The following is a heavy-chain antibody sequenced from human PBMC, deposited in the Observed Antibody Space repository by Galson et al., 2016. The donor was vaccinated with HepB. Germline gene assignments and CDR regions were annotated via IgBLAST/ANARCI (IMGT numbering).Heavy chain of an antibody. Sequence: QSGAEVKKPGESLRISCKGSGYSFTDYWIGWVRQMPGKGLEWMGIIYPGDSHTRYSPSFQGQVTISADKSISTAYLQWSSLKASDTAIYCCARRLTHDSKIWDIDYWGQGALVTVSS. CDR2: IYPGDSHT. D-gene: IGHD3-16*01. CDR1: GYSFTDYW. V-gene: IGHV5-51*01. J-gene: IGHJ4*02. CDR3: ARRLTHDSKIWDIDY.